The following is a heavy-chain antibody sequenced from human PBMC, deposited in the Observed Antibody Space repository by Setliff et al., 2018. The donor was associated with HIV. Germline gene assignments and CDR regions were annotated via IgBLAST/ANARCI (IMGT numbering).Heavy chain of an antibody. Sequence: SETLSLTCTVSGGSISSGTYYWGWIRQPPGKGLEYIGSAFYSDNTYYKPSLKNRVTISVDTSKNQFSLKLTSVTAADTGVYYCARHRDPPGSSWIYYYYYMDLWGEGTTVTVSS. CDR1: GGSISSGTYY. D-gene: IGHD6-13*01. V-gene: IGHV4-39*01. J-gene: IGHJ6*03. CDR3: ARHRDPPGSSWIYYYYYMDL. CDR2: AFYSDNT.